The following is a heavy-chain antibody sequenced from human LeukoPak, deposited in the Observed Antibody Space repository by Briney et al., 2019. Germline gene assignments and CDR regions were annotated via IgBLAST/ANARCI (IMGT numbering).Heavy chain of an antibody. CDR2: ISYDGSNK. J-gene: IGHJ5*02. CDR1: GFTFSSYG. D-gene: IGHD3-10*01. V-gene: IGHV3-30*03. Sequence: PGRSLRLSCAASGFTFSSYGMHWVRQAPGKGLEWVAVISYDGSNKYYADSVKGRFTISRNNSKPTLYLHMNSLRAEAPAVYYCTTELGSEGRGFDTSGQGTLVTASS. CDR3: TTELGSEGRGFDT.